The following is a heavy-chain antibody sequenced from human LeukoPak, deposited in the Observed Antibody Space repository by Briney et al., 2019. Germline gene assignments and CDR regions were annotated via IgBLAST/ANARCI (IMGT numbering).Heavy chain of an antibody. J-gene: IGHJ4*02. CDR1: GFTFSSYW. D-gene: IGHD3-22*01. CDR2: IKQDGSEK. CDR3: ARGSHYYDSSGYYADGY. V-gene: IGHV3-7*04. Sequence: GGSLRLSCAASGFTFSSYWMSWVRQAPGKGLEWVANIKQDGSEKYYVDSVKGRFTIPRDNAKNSLYLQMNSLRAEDTAVYYCARGSHYYDSSGYYADGYWGQGTLVTVSS.